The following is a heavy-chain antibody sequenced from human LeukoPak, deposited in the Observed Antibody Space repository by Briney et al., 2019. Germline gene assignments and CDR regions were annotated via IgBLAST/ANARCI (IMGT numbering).Heavy chain of an antibody. D-gene: IGHD4-17*01. Sequence: ASVKVSCKASGYTFTSYGISWVRQAPGQGLEWMGWISAYNGNTNYAQKLQGRVTMTTDTSTSTAYMELRSLRSDDTAVYYCARGHYGDYPEPYNWFDPWGQGTLVTVSS. V-gene: IGHV1-18*01. CDR3: ARGHYGDYPEPYNWFDP. J-gene: IGHJ5*02. CDR2: ISAYNGNT. CDR1: GYTFTSYG.